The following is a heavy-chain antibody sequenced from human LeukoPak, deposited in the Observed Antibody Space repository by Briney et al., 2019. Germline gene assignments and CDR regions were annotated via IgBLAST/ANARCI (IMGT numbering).Heavy chain of an antibody. CDR3: ATRDYYDSSGYYSY. V-gene: IGHV1-18*01. CDR2: ISAYNGNT. D-gene: IGHD3-22*01. CDR1: GYTFTSYG. Sequence: GSVKVSCEASGYTFTSYGISWVRQAPGQGLEWMGWISAYNGNTNYAQKLQGRVTMTTDTSTSTAYMELRSLRSDDTAVYYCATRDYYDSSGYYSYWGQGTLVTVSS. J-gene: IGHJ4*02.